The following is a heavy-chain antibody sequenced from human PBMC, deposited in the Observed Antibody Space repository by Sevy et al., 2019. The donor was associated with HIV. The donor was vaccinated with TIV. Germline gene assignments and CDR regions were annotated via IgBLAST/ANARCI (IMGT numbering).Heavy chain of an antibody. CDR3: AKAALSKTARRRAGGDY. J-gene: IGHJ4*02. CDR1: GFTFSSYA. CDR2: ISGSGGST. V-gene: IGHV3-23*01. Sequence: GGSLRLSCAASGFTFSSYAMSWVRQAPGKGLEWVSSISGSGGSTYYADSVKGRFTISRDNSKNTLYLQMNSLRAEDTAVYSCAKAALSKTARRRAGGDYWGQGTLVTVSS. D-gene: IGHD3-16*02.